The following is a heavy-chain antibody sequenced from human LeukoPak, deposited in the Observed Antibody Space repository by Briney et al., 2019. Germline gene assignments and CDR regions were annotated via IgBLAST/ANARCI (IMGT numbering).Heavy chain of an antibody. CDR1: GGTFSSYA. CDR2: IIPIFGTA. D-gene: IGHD3-10*01. CDR3: ASDVEDGSGSFVYYFDY. V-gene: IGHV1-69*13. Sequence: SVKVSCKASGGTFSSYAISWVRQAPGQGLEWMGGIIPIFGTANYAQKFQGRVTITANESTSTAYMELSSLRSEDTAVYYCASDVEDGSGSFVYYFDYWGQGTLVTVSS. J-gene: IGHJ4*02.